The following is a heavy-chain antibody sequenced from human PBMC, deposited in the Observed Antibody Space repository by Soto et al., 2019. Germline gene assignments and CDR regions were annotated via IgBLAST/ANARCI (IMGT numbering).Heavy chain of an antibody. V-gene: IGHV3-30-3*01. CDR2: ISYDGSNK. D-gene: IGHD1-26*01. Sequence: PGGSLRLSCAASGFTFSGYAMHWVRQAPGKGLEWVAVISYDGSNKYYADSVKGRFTISRDNSKNTLYLQMNSLRAEDTAVYYCARGPVYSGSYYSYWGQGTLVTVSS. CDR1: GFTFSGYA. CDR3: ARGPVYSGSYYSY. J-gene: IGHJ4*02.